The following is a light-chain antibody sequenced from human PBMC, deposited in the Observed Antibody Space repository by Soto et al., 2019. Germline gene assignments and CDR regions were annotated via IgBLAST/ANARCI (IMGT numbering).Light chain of an antibody. CDR3: QHYGSSPRT. J-gene: IGKJ1*01. Sequence: EIVLTQSPGSLSLSPGETATLSCRGSRSVSSNYLAWYQQRPCQAPRLLINRASNRATGIPDRFTGSGSGTDFTLTINRLEPADFAVYYCQHYGSSPRTFGQGTKVDIK. V-gene: IGKV3-20*01. CDR1: RSVSSNY. CDR2: RAS.